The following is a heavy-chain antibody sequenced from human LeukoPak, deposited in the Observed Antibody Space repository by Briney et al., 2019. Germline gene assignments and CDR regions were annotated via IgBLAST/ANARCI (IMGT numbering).Heavy chain of an antibody. Sequence: SETLSLTCTVSGGSISSYYWSWIRQPPGTGLEWIGYISYSGSTNYNPSLKSRVTISVDTSKNQLSLKLNSGTAADTAVYYCARYIWGSYPTFEDYWGQGSLVTVSS. D-gene: IGHD3-16*02. CDR1: GGSISSYY. CDR2: ISYSGST. V-gene: IGHV4-59*01. J-gene: IGHJ4*02. CDR3: ARYIWGSYPTFEDY.